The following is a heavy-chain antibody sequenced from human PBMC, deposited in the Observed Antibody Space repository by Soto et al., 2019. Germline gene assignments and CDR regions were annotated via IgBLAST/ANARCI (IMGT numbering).Heavy chain of an antibody. D-gene: IGHD3-10*01. J-gene: IGHJ4*02. CDR1: GGTFSSYT. CDR2: IIPILGIA. Sequence: QVQLVQSGAEVKKPGSSVKVSCKASGGTFSSYTISWVRQAPGQGLEWMGRIIPILGIANYAQKFQGRVTIIADKSTSTAYMELSSLRSEDTAVYYCARDGSITMVRGVIDCWGQGTLVTVSS. V-gene: IGHV1-69*08. CDR3: ARDGSITMVRGVIDC.